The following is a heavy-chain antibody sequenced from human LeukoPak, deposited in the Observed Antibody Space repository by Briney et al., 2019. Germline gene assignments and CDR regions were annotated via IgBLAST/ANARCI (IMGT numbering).Heavy chain of an antibody. CDR2: ISAYNGNT. V-gene: IGHV1-18*01. J-gene: IGHJ6*02. D-gene: IGHD3-22*01. CDR3: ARDFGGDSSGTYYYYGMDV. CDR1: GYTFTSYG. Sequence: GASVKVSCKASGYTFTSYGISWVRQAPGQGLEWMGWISAYNGNTNYAQKLQGRVTMTTDTSTSTAYVELRSLRSDDTAVYYCARDFGGDSSGTYYYYGMDVWGQGTTVTVSS.